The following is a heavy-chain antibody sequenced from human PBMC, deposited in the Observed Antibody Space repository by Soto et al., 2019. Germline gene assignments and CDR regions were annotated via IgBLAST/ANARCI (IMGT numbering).Heavy chain of an antibody. CDR3: AKDRPITIFGVDLIDY. CDR1: GFTFSSYG. D-gene: IGHD3-3*01. Sequence: GGSLRLSCAASGFTFSSYGMHWVRQAPGKGLEWVAVISYDGSNKYYADSVKGRFTISRDNSKNTLYLQMNSLRAEDTAVYYCAKDRPITIFGVDLIDYWGQGTLVTVSS. V-gene: IGHV3-30*18. CDR2: ISYDGSNK. J-gene: IGHJ4*02.